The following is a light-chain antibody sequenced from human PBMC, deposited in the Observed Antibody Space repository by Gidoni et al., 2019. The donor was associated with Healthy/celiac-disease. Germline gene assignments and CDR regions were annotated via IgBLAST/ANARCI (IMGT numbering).Light chain of an antibody. CDR1: QSVSSY. V-gene: IGKV3-11*01. CDR3: QQRSNWPIT. J-gene: IGKJ5*01. CDR2: DAS. Sequence: EIVLTQSPATLSLSPGERAPLSCRASQSVSSYLAWYQQKPGQAPRLLIYDASNRATGIPARFSGSGSGTDFTLTISSLEPEDFAVYYCQQRSNWPITFXQXTRLXIK.